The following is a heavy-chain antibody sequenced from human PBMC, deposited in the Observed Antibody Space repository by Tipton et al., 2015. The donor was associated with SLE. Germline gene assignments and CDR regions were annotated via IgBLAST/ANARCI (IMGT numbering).Heavy chain of an antibody. CDR1: GDSISGHY. D-gene: IGHD4-17*01. Sequence: LSLTCTVSGDSISGHYRSWIRQPPGKGLEWIGYIYDSGSTSYNPSLKSRVTISEDTSKQQFSLKLSSLTAADTAVYYCARHAGDYAYFDSWGQGTLVTVSS. V-gene: IGHV4-59*08. J-gene: IGHJ4*02. CDR2: IYDSGST. CDR3: ARHAGDYAYFDS.